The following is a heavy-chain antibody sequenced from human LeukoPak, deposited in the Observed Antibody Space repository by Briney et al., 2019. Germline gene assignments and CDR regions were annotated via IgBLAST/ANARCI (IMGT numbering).Heavy chain of an antibody. J-gene: IGHJ4*02. CDR3: ASAYYYDSSGYYY. D-gene: IGHD3-22*01. CDR2: IYYSGST. Sequence: SETLSLTCTVSGGSISSGDYYWSWIRQPPGKGLEWIGYIYYSGSTYYNPSLKSRVTISVDTSKNQFSLKLSSVTAADTAVYYCASAYYYDSSGYYYWGQGTLVTVSS. CDR1: GGSISSGDYY. V-gene: IGHV4-30-4*01.